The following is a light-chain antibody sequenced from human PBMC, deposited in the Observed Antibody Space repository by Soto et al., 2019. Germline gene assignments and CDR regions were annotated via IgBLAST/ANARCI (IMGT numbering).Light chain of an antibody. Sequence: EIVMTQSPATLSVSPGERATLSCRASQSVSGNLAWYQQKPGQAPRLLIYGASTRATGIPARFSGSGSGTEYTLTISSLQSEDFAVYYCQQYNNWPPRTFGQGTKVEIK. CDR1: QSVSGN. J-gene: IGKJ1*01. CDR3: QQYNNWPPRT. V-gene: IGKV3-15*01. CDR2: GAS.